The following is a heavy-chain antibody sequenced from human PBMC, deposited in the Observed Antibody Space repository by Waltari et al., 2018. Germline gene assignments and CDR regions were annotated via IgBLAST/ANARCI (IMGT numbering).Heavy chain of an antibody. CDR3: AKADSSGRSHFDY. CDR2: ISGSGGST. Sequence: VQLQESGPGLVKPSETLSLTCTVSGGSISSYYWSWIRQPAGKGLEWVSAISGSGGSTYYADSVKGRFTISRDNAKNTLYLQMNSLRAEDTAVYYCAKADSSGRSHFDYWGQGTLVTVSS. D-gene: IGHD6-19*01. CDR1: GGSISSYY. V-gene: IGHV3-23*01. J-gene: IGHJ4*02.